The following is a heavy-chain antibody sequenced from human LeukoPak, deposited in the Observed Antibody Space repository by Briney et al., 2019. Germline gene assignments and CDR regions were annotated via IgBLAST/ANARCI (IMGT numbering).Heavy chain of an antibody. CDR1: GGTFSSYA. V-gene: IGHV1-69*13. CDR3: ARGYDILAGEGSFDY. D-gene: IGHD3-9*01. J-gene: IGHJ4*02. Sequence: ASVKVSCKASGGTFSSYAISWVRHAPGQGLEWMGGIIPIFGTANYAQKFQGRVTITADESTSTAYMELSSLRSEDTAVYYCARGYDILAGEGSFDYWGQGTLVTVSS. CDR2: IIPIFGTA.